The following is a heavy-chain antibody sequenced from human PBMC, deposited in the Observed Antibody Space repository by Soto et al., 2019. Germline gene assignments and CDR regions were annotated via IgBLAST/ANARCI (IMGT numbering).Heavy chain of an antibody. V-gene: IGHV1-69*13. Sequence: SVKVSCKASGGTFSSYAISWVRQAPGQGLEWMGGIIPIFGTANYAQKFQGRVTITADESTSTAYMELSSLRSEDTAVYYCARDPVITMVRGVITDYYYYGMDVWGQGTTVTVSS. J-gene: IGHJ6*02. CDR3: ARDPVITMVRGVITDYYYYGMDV. CDR1: GGTFSSYA. CDR2: IIPIFGTA. D-gene: IGHD3-10*01.